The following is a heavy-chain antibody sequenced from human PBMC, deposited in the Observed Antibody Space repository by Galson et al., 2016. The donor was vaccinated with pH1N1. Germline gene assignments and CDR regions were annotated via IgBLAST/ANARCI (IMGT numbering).Heavy chain of an antibody. CDR3: AHAEGGGYDSEGIFYYFYGMDV. J-gene: IGHJ6*02. CDR2: IYWDDDK. CDR1: GFSLSTSGVG. Sequence: PALVKPTQTLTLTCTFSGFSLSTSGVGVGWIRQPPGKALEWLALIYWDDDKRYSPSLKSRLTITKDTSKNQVVLTMTNMDPLDTATYYCAHAEGGGYDSEGIFYYFYGMDVWGQGTTATVSS. D-gene: IGHD5-12*01. V-gene: IGHV2-5*02.